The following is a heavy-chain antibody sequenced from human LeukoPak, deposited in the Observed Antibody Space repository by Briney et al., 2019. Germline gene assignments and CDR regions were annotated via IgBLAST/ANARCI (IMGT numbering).Heavy chain of an antibody. Sequence: PGGSLRLSCAASGFTFSDYYMSWMRLAPGKGLEWVSYISNSGRTIYYIDSVKGRSTVSRDNAKNSLHLQMSSLRAEDTAVYYSARGRPGEGVDVWGLGTTVTVSS. D-gene: IGHD4-17*01. V-gene: IGHV3-11*01. J-gene: IGHJ6*02. CDR1: GFTFSDYY. CDR3: ARGRPGEGVDV. CDR2: ISNSGRTI.